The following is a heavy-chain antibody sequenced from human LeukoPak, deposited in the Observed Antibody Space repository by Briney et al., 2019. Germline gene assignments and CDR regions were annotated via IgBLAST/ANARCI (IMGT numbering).Heavy chain of an antibody. CDR2: ISGSGGGT. D-gene: IGHD3/OR15-3a*01. CDR3: AKDWTGYPYYYFDY. V-gene: IGHV3-23*01. CDR1: GFAFSSYA. J-gene: IGHJ4*02. Sequence: GGSLRLSCAASGFAFSSYAMSWVRQAPGKGLEWVSAISGSGGGTYYADSVKGRFTISRDNSKNTLYLQMNSLRAEDTAVYYCAKDWTGYPYYYFDYWGQGTLVTVSS.